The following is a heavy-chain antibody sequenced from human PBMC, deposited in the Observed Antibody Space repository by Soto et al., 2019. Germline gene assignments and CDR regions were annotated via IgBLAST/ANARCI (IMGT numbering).Heavy chain of an antibody. V-gene: IGHV3-48*03. J-gene: IGHJ3*02. CDR1: GFTFRSYE. Sequence: EVQLVESEGGLVQPGGSLRLSCAASGFTFRSYEMKWVRQAPGKGLEWVSYISSSGSTIYYADSVKGRFTISRDNAKNSLYLQMNSLRAEDTAVYYCVRLTMIVVPFDAFDIWGQGTTVTVSS. CDR3: VRLTMIVVPFDAFDI. D-gene: IGHD3-22*01. CDR2: ISSSGSTI.